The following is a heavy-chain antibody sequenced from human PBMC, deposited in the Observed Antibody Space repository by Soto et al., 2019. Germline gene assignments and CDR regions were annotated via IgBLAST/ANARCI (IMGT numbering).Heavy chain of an antibody. CDR2: ISTHNGNS. D-gene: IGHD3-3*01. Sequence: QDQLVQSGAEVKKPGASVKVSCKASVFTSSGISWVRQAPGQRLEWMGWISTHNGNSIYAQKFQGRVIMTMDTSTTTVYMELRSLRPDDTAVYLCAREGILGLFDAYDLWGQGTMVIVSS. V-gene: IGHV1-18*04. CDR1: VFTSSG. J-gene: IGHJ3*01. CDR3: AREGILGLFDAYDL.